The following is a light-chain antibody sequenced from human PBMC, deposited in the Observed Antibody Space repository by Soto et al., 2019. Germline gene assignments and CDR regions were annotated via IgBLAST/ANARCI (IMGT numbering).Light chain of an antibody. CDR1: SSDVGGYNY. CDR2: DVS. J-gene: IGLJ1*01. CDR3: SSYTSSRGV. V-gene: IGLV2-14*01. Sequence: QSVLTQPASVSGSPGQSITISFTGTSSDVGGYNYVSWYQQHPGKAPKLMIYDVSNRPSGVSNRFSGSKSGNTASLTISGLQAEDEADYYCSSYTSSRGVFGTGTKVTVL.